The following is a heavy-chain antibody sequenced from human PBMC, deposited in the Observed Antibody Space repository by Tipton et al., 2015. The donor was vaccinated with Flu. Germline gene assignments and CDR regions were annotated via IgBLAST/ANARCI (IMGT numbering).Heavy chain of an antibody. J-gene: IGHJ4*02. CDR2: IYYSGST. V-gene: IGHV4-39*01. D-gene: IGHD3-22*01. CDR1: GGSISSSSYY. CDR3: ARRYYYDSSGYDY. Sequence: LRLSCTVSGGSISSSSYYWGWIRQPPGKGLEWIGSIYYSGSTYYNPSLKSRVTISVDTSKNQFSLKLSSVTVADTAVYYCARRYYYDSSGYDYWGQGTLVTVSS.